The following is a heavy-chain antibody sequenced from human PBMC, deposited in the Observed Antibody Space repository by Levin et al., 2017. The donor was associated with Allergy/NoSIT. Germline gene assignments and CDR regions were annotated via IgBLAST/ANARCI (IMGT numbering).Heavy chain of an antibody. J-gene: IGHJ4*02. CDR1: GFIFRNTW. V-gene: IGHV3-7*01. Sequence: PGESLKISCAGSGFIFRNTWMSWIRQAPGKGLEWVANINQDGNDKYYVDSVKGRFTISRDNAQSSLLLQMNSLRTEDTAVYYCVRGGTNFDSWGQGTLVTVS. CDR2: INQDGNDK. CDR3: VRGGTNFDS. D-gene: IGHD1-7*01.